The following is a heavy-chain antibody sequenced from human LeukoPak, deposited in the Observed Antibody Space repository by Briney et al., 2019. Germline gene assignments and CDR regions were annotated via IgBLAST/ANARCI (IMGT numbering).Heavy chain of an antibody. Sequence: GGSLRLSCAASGFTFSDYYMDWARQAPGKGLEWVGRARNKANSYTTQYAASVKGRFTISRDDSKNSLYLQMNSLKPEDTAVYYCARILSGDPPFFDSWGRGTLVTVSS. CDR1: GFTFSDYY. V-gene: IGHV3-72*01. J-gene: IGHJ4*02. CDR3: ARILSGDPPFFDS. CDR2: ARNKANSYTT. D-gene: IGHD4-17*01.